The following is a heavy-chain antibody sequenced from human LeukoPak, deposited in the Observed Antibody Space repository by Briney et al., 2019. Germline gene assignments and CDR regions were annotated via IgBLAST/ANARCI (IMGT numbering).Heavy chain of an antibody. Sequence: PGGSLRLSCAASGFTFSDYYMSWIRQAPAKGLEWVSYISSSGSTIYYADSVKGRFTISRDNAQNSLYLQMNSLRAEDRAVYYCARRTTVTSGAFDIWGQGTMVTVSS. CDR3: ARRTTVTSGAFDI. J-gene: IGHJ3*02. CDR2: ISSSGSTI. CDR1: GFTFSDYY. D-gene: IGHD4-11*01. V-gene: IGHV3-11*01.